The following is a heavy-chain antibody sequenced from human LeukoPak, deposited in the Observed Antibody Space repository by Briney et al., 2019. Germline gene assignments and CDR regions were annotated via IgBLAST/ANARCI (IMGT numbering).Heavy chain of an antibody. V-gene: IGHV1-2*02. CDR1: GYTFTGYY. D-gene: IGHD3-9*01. Sequence: ASVKVSCKASGYTFTGYYMHWVRQAPGQGLEWMGWINPNSGGTNYAQKFQGRVTMTRDTSISTAHMELSRLRSDDTAVYYCARDYRHPPQYYDILTYYMDVWGKGTTVTISS. J-gene: IGHJ6*03. CDR3: ARDYRHPPQYYDILTYYMDV. CDR2: INPNSGGT.